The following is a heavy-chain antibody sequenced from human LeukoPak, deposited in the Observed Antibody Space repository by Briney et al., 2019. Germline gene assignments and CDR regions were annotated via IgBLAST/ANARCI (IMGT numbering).Heavy chain of an antibody. CDR2: IYSSGGT. D-gene: IGHD6-13*01. Sequence: PSETLSLTCTVSGDSFGSSTYYWGWIRQPPGKGLEWIGSIYSSGGTYYNPSLKSRVTISVDTSKNQFSLKLSSVTAADTAVYYCARHGSSWYYFDYWGQGTLVTVSS. V-gene: IGHV4-39*01. J-gene: IGHJ4*02. CDR3: ARHGSSWYYFDY. CDR1: GDSFGSSTYY.